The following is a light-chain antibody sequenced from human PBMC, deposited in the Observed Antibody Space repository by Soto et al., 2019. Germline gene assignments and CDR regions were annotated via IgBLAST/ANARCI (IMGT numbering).Light chain of an antibody. CDR3: QQYYSSPYT. CDR1: QSVGTN. J-gene: IGKJ2*01. Sequence: EIVMTQSPATLSMSPRERATLSCRASQSVGTNVAWFQQKPGQPPRLLMYGASTWASGIPVRFSGSGSGTDFTLTISSLQSEDFAVYYCQQYYSSPYTFGQGTKLEIQ. CDR2: GAS. V-gene: IGKV3-15*01.